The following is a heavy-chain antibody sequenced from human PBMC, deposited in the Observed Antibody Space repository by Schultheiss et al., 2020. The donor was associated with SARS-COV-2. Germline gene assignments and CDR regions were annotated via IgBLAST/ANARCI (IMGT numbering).Heavy chain of an antibody. CDR3: AQWTSGSYLLGMYV. CDR2: ISYEGTNK. Sequence: GGSLRLSCAVSGITLRSYGMHWVRQAPGKGLEWVAVISYEGTNKYYADSVKGRFTISRDISKNTLYLEMNSLRAEDSAVYYCAQWTSGSYLLGMYVWGQGTTVTVSS. D-gene: IGHD1-26*01. J-gene: IGHJ6*02. V-gene: IGHV3-30*18. CDR1: GITLRSYG.